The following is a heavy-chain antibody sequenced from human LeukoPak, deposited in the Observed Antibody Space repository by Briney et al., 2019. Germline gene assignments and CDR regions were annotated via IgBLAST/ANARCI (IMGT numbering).Heavy chain of an antibody. J-gene: IGHJ5*02. V-gene: IGHV3-21*01. Sequence: GGSLRLSCAASGFTFSSYSMNWVRQAPGKGLEWVSSISSSSSYIYYADSVKGRFTISRDNAKNSLYLQMNSLRAEDTAVYYCARDRRSLVAATFWFDPWAREPWSPSPQ. CDR1: GFTFSSYS. CDR3: ARDRRSLVAATFWFDP. D-gene: IGHD2-15*01. CDR2: ISSSSSYI.